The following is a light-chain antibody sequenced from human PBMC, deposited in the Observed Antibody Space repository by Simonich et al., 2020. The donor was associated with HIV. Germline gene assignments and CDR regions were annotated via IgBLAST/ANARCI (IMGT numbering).Light chain of an antibody. CDR2: GNS. CDR1: SSNIGAGYA. Sequence: QSVLTQPPSVSGAPGQRVTISCTGSSSNIGAGYAVHWYQQLPGTAPKLLIYGNSNRPSGVPDRFSGSKSGTSASLAITGLQAEDEADYDCQSYDSSLSVVFGGGTKLTVL. J-gene: IGLJ2*01. V-gene: IGLV1-40*01. CDR3: QSYDSSLSVV.